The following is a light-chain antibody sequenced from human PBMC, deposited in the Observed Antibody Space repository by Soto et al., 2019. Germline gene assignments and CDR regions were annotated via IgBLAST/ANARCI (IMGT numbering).Light chain of an antibody. CDR2: AAS. CDR3: MQSLQDVT. Sequence: AIQMTQSPPSLSASVGDRVTITCRASQGIRNDLGWYQQKPGKAPKVLIYAASSLQSGVPSRFSGSGSGTDFKLKISRVEAEDVGVYYCMQSLQDVTFGQGTRLEIQ. CDR1: QGIRND. V-gene: IGKV1-6*01. J-gene: IGKJ5*01.